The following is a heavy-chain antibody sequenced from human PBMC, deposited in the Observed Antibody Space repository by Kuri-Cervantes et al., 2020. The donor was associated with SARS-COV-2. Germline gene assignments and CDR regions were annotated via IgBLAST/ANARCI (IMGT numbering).Heavy chain of an antibody. CDR3: ARDMYCSSTSCYYYGMDV. CDR1: GFTFSSYS. V-gene: IGHV3-30*03. Sequence: GESLKISCAASGFTFSSYSMNWVRQAPGKGLEWVAVISYDGSNKYYADSVKGRFTISRDNSKNTLYLQMNSLRAEDTAVYYCARDMYCSSTSCYYYGMDVWGQGTTVTVSS. J-gene: IGHJ6*02. CDR2: ISYDGSNK. D-gene: IGHD2-2*01.